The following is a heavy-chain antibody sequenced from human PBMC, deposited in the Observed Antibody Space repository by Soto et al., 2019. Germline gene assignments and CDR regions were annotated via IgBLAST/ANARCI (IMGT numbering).Heavy chain of an antibody. V-gene: IGHV3-73*01. CDR2: IRSKANSYAP. D-gene: IGHD3-10*01. CDR3: TTRGDYYYGMDV. CDR1: GFTFSGSA. Sequence: EVQLVESGGGLVQPGGSLKLSCAASGFTFSGSAMHWVRQASGKGLEWVGRIRSKANSYAPAYAASVKGRFTISRDDSKNTAYLQMNSLKTEDTAVYYCTTRGDYYYGMDVWGQGTTVTVSS. J-gene: IGHJ6*02.